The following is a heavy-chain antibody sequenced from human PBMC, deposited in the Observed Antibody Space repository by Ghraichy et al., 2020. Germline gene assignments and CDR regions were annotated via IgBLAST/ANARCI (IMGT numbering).Heavy chain of an antibody. D-gene: IGHD4-17*01. Sequence: LTCAASGFTFSSYSMNWVRQAPGKGLEWVSSISSSSSYIYYADSVKGRFTISRDNAKNSLYLQMNSLRAEDTAVYYCAREVRGGDYSDNWFDPWGQGTLVTVSS. J-gene: IGHJ5*02. CDR1: GFTFSSYS. CDR2: ISSSSSYI. CDR3: AREVRGGDYSDNWFDP. V-gene: IGHV3-21*01.